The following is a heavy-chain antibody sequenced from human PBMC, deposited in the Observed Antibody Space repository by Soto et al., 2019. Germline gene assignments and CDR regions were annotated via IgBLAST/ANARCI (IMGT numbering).Heavy chain of an antibody. D-gene: IGHD6-19*01. CDR3: ASPREGQWLVFDH. CDR2: ITSSGSTI. CDR1: GFTFSSYE. Sequence: PGGSLRLSCAASGFTFSSYEMNWVRQAPGKGLEWVSFITSSGSTIDYAGSVKGRFTISRDDAKNSLYLQLSSLRDEDTAAYFCASPREGQWLVFDHWGQRTLVTVSS. J-gene: IGHJ4*02. V-gene: IGHV3-48*03.